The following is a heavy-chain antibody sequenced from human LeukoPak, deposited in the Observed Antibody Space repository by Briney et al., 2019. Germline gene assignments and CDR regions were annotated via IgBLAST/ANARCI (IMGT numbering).Heavy chain of an antibody. CDR2: INPDSGGT. J-gene: IGHJ3*01. D-gene: IGHD2-21*02. Sequence: ASVKVSCRASGYTFTGYYIHWVRQAPGQGLEWMGWINPDSGGTKYAQKFQGRVTVTRDTSISTVYMELSNLTSDDTAVYYCARERIVVVTLSDAIDFWGQGTMVTVSS. V-gene: IGHV1-2*02. CDR1: GYTFTGYY. CDR3: ARERIVVVTLSDAIDF.